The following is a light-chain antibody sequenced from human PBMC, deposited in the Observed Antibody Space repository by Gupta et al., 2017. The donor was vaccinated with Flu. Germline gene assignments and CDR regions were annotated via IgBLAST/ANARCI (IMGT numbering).Light chain of an antibody. J-gene: IGLJ3*02. Sequence: QAVLTQPSSLSASPGASASLTCTLRSDINLGTYRISWYQQKPGSPPQFLLRYNSDSDKQQGSGVPSRFSGSKDASANAGILLISGLQSEDEDDYYCMIWHSSAWVFGGGTKLTVL. CDR3: MIWHSSAWV. CDR2: YNSDSDK. V-gene: IGLV5-45*03. CDR1: SDINLGTYR.